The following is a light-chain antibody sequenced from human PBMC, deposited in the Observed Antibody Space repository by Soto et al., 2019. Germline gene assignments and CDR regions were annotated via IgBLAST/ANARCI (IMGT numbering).Light chain of an antibody. CDR1: QSISSY. J-gene: IGKJ2*01. CDR2: AAS. V-gene: IGKV1-39*01. Sequence: DIQMTQSPSSLSASVGDRVTITCRASQSISSYLNWYQQIPGKAPKLLIYAASSLLSGVPSRFSGSGSGTDFTLTISSLQPEDFATYHCQESFSSLHTFGQGTKLEIK. CDR3: QESFSSLHT.